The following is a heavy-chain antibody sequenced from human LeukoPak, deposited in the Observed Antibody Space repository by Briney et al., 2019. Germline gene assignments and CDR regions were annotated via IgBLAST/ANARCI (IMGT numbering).Heavy chain of an antibody. CDR2: MRRGGGLK. D-gene: IGHD3-22*01. CDR3: ARESSGRSCDP. V-gene: IGHV3-30*02. Sequence: GGSLRLSCEASGFTFDDYGVHWVRQVPGKGLEWVAFMRRGGGLKYYEDSVKGRFTISRDISNKKVYLEMNSLRPEDSALYFSARESSGRSCDPWGQGTLVTVSS. J-gene: IGHJ5*02. CDR1: GFTFDDYG.